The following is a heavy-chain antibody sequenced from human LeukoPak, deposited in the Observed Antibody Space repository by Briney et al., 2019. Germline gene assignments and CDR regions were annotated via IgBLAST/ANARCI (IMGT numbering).Heavy chain of an antibody. CDR3: ARRSSWYLAAQKPPKAFDY. Sequence: GGSLRLSCAASGFTFSSYSMNWVRQAPGKGLEWVSSISSSSSYIYYADSVKGRFTISRDNAKNSLYLQMNSLRAEDTAVYYCARRSSWYLAAQKPPKAFDYWGQGTLVTVSS. D-gene: IGHD6-13*01. CDR2: ISSSSSYI. V-gene: IGHV3-21*01. J-gene: IGHJ4*02. CDR1: GFTFSSYS.